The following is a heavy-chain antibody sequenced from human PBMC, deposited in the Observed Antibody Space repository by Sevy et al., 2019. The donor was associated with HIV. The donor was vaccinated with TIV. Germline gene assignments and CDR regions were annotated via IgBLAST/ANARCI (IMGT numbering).Heavy chain of an antibody. CDR1: GFTFSSYW. Sequence: GGSLRLSCAASGFTFSSYWMNWVRQAPGKGLEWVANIKQDGSEKSYVDSVKGRFTISRDNAKNSLYLQMNSMRAEDTAVYYCAREGYSNCFEYWGQGTLVTVSS. CDR2: IKQDGSEK. J-gene: IGHJ4*01. CDR3: AREGYSNCFEY. D-gene: IGHD6-13*01. V-gene: IGHV3-7*03.